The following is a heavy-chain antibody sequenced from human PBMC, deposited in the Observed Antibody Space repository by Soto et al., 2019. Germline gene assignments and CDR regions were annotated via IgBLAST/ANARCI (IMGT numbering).Heavy chain of an antibody. V-gene: IGHV4-31*03. J-gene: IGHJ3*02. CDR3: ARGLRYYYDSSGYDRGGDDAFDI. CDR2: IYYSGST. Sequence: QVQLQESGPGLVKPSQTLSLTCTVSGGSISSGGYYWSWIRQHPGKGLEWIGYIYYSGSTYYNPSLKSRVTISVDTSKNQFSLKLSSVTAADTAVYYCARGLRYYYDSSGYDRGGDDAFDIWGQGTMVTVSS. D-gene: IGHD3-22*01. CDR1: GGSISSGGYY.